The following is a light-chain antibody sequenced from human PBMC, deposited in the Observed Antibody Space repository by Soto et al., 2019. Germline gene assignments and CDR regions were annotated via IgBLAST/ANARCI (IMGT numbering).Light chain of an antibody. Sequence: QSVLTHPASVSGTPGQSITISCKGSNSDVGIYDFVSWYQHHPGRAPKLIVSEVSHRPSGVSNRFSGAKSGNTASLTISGLQSEDEADYYCISYTSDDVRYVFGTGTKLTVL. J-gene: IGLJ1*01. CDR2: EVS. CDR3: ISYTSDDVRYV. V-gene: IGLV2-14*01. CDR1: NSDVGIYDF.